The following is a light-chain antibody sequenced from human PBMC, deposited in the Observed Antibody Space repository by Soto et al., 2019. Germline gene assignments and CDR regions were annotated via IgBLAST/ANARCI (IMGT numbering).Light chain of an antibody. CDR2: AAS. CDR3: QQYHTWPA. V-gene: IGKV1-6*01. J-gene: IGKJ4*02. Sequence: AIQMTQSPSSLSASVGDRVTITCRASQGIRNDLGWFQQKPGKAPKLLIYAASNLQSGVPSRFSGSGSGTDFTLTISSLQPEDFAVYFCQQYHTWPAFGRGTRVEIK. CDR1: QGIRND.